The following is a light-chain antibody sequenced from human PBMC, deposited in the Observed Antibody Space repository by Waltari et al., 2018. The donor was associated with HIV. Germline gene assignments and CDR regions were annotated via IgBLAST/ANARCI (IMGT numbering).Light chain of an antibody. V-gene: IGLV1-40*01. CDR2: GNT. CDR1: RSNLGTGYI. CDR3: QSYDNSLGIV. J-gene: IGLJ1*01. Sequence: QSQLPQPPSVSGAPGQRVTIPCPGTRSNLGTGYIVHWYQQVPGTAPKLPIHGNTNRPSGVPDRFSGSKSGTSASRAIAGLQAEDEADYYCQSYDNSLGIVFGSGTKVTVL.